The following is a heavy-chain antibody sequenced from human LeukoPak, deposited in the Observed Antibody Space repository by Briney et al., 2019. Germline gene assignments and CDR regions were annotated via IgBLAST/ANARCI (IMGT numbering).Heavy chain of an antibody. Sequence: SVKVSCKASGGSFSDYPINWVRQAPGLGLEWLGGIIPKYSASNYAQAFQGRVTITADESTNTVYMEMSGLRPDDTAVYYCVRPDRIFGVPAAFDAWGQGTLVAVSS. CDR3: VRPDRIFGVPAAFDA. CDR1: GGSFSDYP. CDR2: IIPKYSAS. V-gene: IGHV1-69*13. J-gene: IGHJ3*01. D-gene: IGHD3-3*02.